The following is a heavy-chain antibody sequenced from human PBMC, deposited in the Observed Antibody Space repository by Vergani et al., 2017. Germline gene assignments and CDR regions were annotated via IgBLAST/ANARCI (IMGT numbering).Heavy chain of an antibody. J-gene: IGHJ4*02. Sequence: QVQLVESGGGVVQPGRSLTLSCVASGFSFRGHGMHWVRQAPGKGLEWVAMISYDGDRRDYGDFAKGRFTISRDSSKTVYLQMNSLRVEDTAMYFCAKDLSCCTDWPQLDARGQGTLVTVSS. D-gene: IGHD2-2*02. CDR1: GFSFRGHG. CDR3: AKDLSCCTDWPQLDA. CDR2: ISYDGDRR. V-gene: IGHV3-30*18.